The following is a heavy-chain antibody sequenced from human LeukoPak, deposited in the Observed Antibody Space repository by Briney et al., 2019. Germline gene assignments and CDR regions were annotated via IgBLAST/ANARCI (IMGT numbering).Heavy chain of an antibody. CDR1: GFTFSSYG. D-gene: IGHD4-17*01. J-gene: IGHJ4*02. CDR2: ISYDGSDK. V-gene: IGHV3-30*03. CDR3: ARGQVPTTLTLFDY. Sequence: GGSLRLSCVASGFTFSSYGMHWVRQAPGKGLEWVAVISYDGSDKYYTDSVKGRFTISRDNSKNTLYLQVNSLRVEDTAVYYCARGQVPTTLTLFDYWGQGTLVTVSS.